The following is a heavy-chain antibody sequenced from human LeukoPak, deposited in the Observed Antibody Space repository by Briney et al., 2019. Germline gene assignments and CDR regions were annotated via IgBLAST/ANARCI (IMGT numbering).Heavy chain of an antibody. V-gene: IGHV4-4*07. CDR3: ARDDRVEGGENWFDP. D-gene: IGHD3-10*01. Sequence: SETLSLTCSVSGGSFSTYFWDWIRQPAGKGLEWIGRISTSGSTTYNPSLKSRVTMSVDTSKNQFSLSLRSVTAADTAVYYCARDDRVEGGENWFDPWGRGTLVIVSS. CDR2: ISTSGST. CDR1: GGSFSTYF. J-gene: IGHJ5*02.